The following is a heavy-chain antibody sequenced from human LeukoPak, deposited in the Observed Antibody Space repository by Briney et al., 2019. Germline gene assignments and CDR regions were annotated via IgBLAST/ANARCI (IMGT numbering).Heavy chain of an antibody. CDR2: IKQDGSQR. J-gene: IGHJ4*02. V-gene: IGHV3-7*01. Sequence: YPGGSLRLSCAASGFPFSSYAMTWVRQAPGKGLEWVANIKQDGSQRYYVDSVRGRFTISRDNAKNSLFLQMNGLRAEDTAVYYCARRGGSSSRRSPIDYWGQGTLVTVSS. CDR1: GFPFSSYA. CDR3: ARRGGSSSRRSPIDY. D-gene: IGHD6-6*01.